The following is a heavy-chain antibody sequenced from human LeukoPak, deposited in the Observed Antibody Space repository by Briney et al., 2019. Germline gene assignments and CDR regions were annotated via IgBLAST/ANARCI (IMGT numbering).Heavy chain of an antibody. CDR3: ARDSMVRGVIRALGY. Sequence: ASVKVSCKASGYTFTSYGISWVRQAPGQGLEWMGWISAYNGNTNYAQKLQGRVTMTTDTSTSTAYMELRSLRSDDTAVYYYARDSMVRGVIRALGYWGQGTLVTVSS. D-gene: IGHD3-10*01. CDR2: ISAYNGNT. V-gene: IGHV1-18*01. CDR1: GYTFTSYG. J-gene: IGHJ4*02.